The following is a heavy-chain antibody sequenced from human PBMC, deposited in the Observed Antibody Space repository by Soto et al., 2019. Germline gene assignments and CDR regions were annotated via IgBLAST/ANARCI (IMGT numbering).Heavy chain of an antibody. D-gene: IGHD3-10*01. Sequence: SVKVSCKASGFTFTSSAVQWVRQARGQRLEWIGWIVVGSGNTNYAQKFQERVTITRDTSASTAYMELSGLRSEDTAVYSCARDLGFGLSDYWGQGTLVTVSS. V-gene: IGHV1-58*01. CDR1: GFTFTSSA. CDR3: ARDLGFGLSDY. CDR2: IVVGSGNT. J-gene: IGHJ4*02.